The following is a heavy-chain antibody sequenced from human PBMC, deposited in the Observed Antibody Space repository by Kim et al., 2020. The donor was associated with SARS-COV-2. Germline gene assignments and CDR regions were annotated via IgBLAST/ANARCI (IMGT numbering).Heavy chain of an antibody. J-gene: IGHJ3*02. Sequence: SETLSLTCIVSGGSINSGAYYWTWIRQHPGKGLEWIGYIYYSGSTYYNPSLKSRVAISIDTSKNQFCLRLSSVTAADTAVYYCARDQAIIGAFDIWGQGTMVTVSS. V-gene: IGHV4-31*03. CDR1: GGSINSGAYY. CDR3: ARDQAIIGAFDI. CDR2: IYYSGST. D-gene: IGHD3-10*01.